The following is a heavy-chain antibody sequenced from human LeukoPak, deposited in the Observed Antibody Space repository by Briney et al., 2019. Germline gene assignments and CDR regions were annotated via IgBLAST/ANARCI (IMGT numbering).Heavy chain of an antibody. V-gene: IGHV4-4*02. Sequence: SETLSLTCAVSGGSISSSNWWSWVRQPPGKGLEWIGEIYHSGSTNYNPSLKSRVTLSVDKSKNQFSLKLSSVTAADTAVYYCARAAGLYWFDPWGQGTLVTVSS. CDR2: IYHSGST. CDR1: GGSISSSNW. D-gene: IGHD1-14*01. CDR3: ARAAGLYWFDP. J-gene: IGHJ5*02.